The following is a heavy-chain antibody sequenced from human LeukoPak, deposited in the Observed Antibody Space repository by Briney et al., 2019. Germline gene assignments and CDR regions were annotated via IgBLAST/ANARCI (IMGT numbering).Heavy chain of an antibody. V-gene: IGHV3-11*04. CDR1: GFTFTDYY. J-gene: IGHJ3*02. CDR2: ISGSGSIT. Sequence: PGGSLRLSCAASGFTFTDYYMSWIRQAPGKGLEWLSYISGSGSITYYGDSVKGRFTISRDNAKNSQYLQMNSLTAEDTAVYYCARPRYCSSTSCYEDAFDIWGQGTMVTVSS. CDR3: ARPRYCSSTSCYEDAFDI. D-gene: IGHD2-2*01.